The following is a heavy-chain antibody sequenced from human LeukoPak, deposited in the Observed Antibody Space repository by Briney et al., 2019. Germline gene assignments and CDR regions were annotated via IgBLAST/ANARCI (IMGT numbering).Heavy chain of an antibody. D-gene: IGHD2-21*02. V-gene: IGHV4-4*07. CDR1: GGSIGSYY. CDR3: AREDCGGDCYSSEYYFDY. J-gene: IGHJ4*02. CDR2: IYTSGST. Sequence: SETLSLTCTVSGGSIGSYYWSWIRQPAGKGLEWIGRIYTSGSTNYNPSLKSRVTMSVDTSKNQFSLKLSSVTAADTAVYYCAREDCGGDCYSSEYYFDYWGQGTLVTVSS.